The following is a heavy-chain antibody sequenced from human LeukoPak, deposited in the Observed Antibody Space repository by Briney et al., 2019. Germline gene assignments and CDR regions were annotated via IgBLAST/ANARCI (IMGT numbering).Heavy chain of an antibody. Sequence: GGSLRLSCAASGFTFSDYSMNWVRQAPGKGLEWVSYISSSSSTISYADSEKGRFTISRDNAKNSLYLQMDSLRAEDTAVYYCASRVGPLDYWGQGTLVTVSS. D-gene: IGHD1-26*01. CDR3: ASRVGPLDY. J-gene: IGHJ4*02. CDR2: ISSSSSTI. CDR1: GFTFSDYS. V-gene: IGHV3-48*01.